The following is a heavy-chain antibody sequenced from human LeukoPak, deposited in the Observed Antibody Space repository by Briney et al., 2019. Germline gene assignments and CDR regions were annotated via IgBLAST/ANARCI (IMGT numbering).Heavy chain of an antibody. D-gene: IGHD3-10*01. CDR3: ARDMGGSGSYYV. CDR2: IIPILGIA. J-gene: IGHJ4*02. Sequence: ASAKVSCKASGGTFSSYAISWVRQAPGQGLEWMGRIIPILGIANYARKFQGRVTITADKSTSTAYMELSSLRSEDTAVYYCARDMGGSGSYYVWGQGTLVTVSS. V-gene: IGHV1-69*04. CDR1: GGTFSSYA.